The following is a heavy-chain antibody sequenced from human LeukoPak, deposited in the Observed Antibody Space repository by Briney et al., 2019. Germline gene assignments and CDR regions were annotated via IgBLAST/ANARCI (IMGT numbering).Heavy chain of an antibody. Sequence: GRSLRLSCAASGFTFSSYVMHWVRQAPGKWLEWVAVISSDGSDKYYADSAKGRFTMSIDNSKKQLYLQMNSLRVEDTAVYYCAKGVRGVIAYYFDYWGQGTLVTVSS. CDR3: AKGVRGVIAYYFDY. J-gene: IGHJ4*02. D-gene: IGHD3-10*01. CDR1: GFTFSSYV. V-gene: IGHV3-30*18. CDR2: ISSDGSDK.